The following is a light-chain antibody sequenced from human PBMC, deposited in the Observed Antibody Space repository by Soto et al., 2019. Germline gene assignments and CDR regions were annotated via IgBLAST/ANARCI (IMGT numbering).Light chain of an antibody. CDR1: QSVSSH. CDR3: QQYGSSIT. J-gene: IGKJ5*01. V-gene: IGKV3-20*01. CDR2: GAS. Sequence: EIVLTQSPGTLSLSPGERATLSCRASQSVSSHLAWYQQKPGQAPRLLIYGASSTATGIPDRFSGSGSGTDFTLIIRRLEPEDFAVYYCQQYGSSITFGQGTRLEIK.